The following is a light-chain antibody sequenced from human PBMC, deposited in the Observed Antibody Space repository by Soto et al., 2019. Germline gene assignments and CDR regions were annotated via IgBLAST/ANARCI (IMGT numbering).Light chain of an antibody. CDR3: QTWGTGIHEV. CDR2: VNRDGSH. CDR1: SGHSSYA. Sequence: QSVLTQSPSASASLGASVKVTCTLSSGHSSYAIAWHQQQPEKGPRYLMKVNRDGSHTKGDGIPDRFSGSSSGAERYLTISSLQSEDEADYYCQTWGTGIHEVFAGGTKLTVL. V-gene: IGLV4-69*01. J-gene: IGLJ2*01.